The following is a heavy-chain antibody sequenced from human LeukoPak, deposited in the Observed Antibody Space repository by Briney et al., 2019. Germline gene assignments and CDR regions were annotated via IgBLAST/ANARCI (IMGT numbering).Heavy chain of an antibody. D-gene: IGHD6-19*01. J-gene: IGHJ3*02. CDR3: ARHKARDSSAWYEAFDI. Sequence: GGSLRLSCAASEFTVSSNFMSWVRQAPGKGLEWVSFIYSGDRTYYADSAKGRFTISRDNSKNTLYLQMNSLGAEDTAVYYCARHKARDSSAWYEAFDIWGQGTMVTVSS. CDR2: IYSGDRT. V-gene: IGHV3-66*04. CDR1: EFTVSSNF.